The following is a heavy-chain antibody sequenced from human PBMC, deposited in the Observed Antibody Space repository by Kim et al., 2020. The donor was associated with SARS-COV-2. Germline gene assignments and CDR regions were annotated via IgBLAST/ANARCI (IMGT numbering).Heavy chain of an antibody. D-gene: IGHD3-10*01. Sequence: ASVKVSCKASGYTFTSYAMHWVRQAPGQRLEWMGWINAGNGNTKYSQKFQGRVTITRDTSASTAYMELSSLRSEDTAVYYCARDQFMVRGVIIGSLGYWGQGTLVTVSS. CDR1: GYTFTSYA. J-gene: IGHJ4*02. V-gene: IGHV1-3*01. CDR2: INAGNGNT. CDR3: ARDQFMVRGVIIGSLGY.